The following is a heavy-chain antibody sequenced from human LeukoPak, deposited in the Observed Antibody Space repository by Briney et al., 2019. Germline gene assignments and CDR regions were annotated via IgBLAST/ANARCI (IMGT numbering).Heavy chain of an antibody. CDR2: IRYDGSNK. D-gene: IGHD3-22*01. CDR3: AKDDPYYYDSSGYFDY. CDR1: GFTFSSYG. Sequence: GGSLRLSCAASGFTFSSYGMHWVRQAPGKGLEWVAFIRYDGSNKYYADSVKGRFTISRDNSKNTLYLQMNSLRAEDMAVYYCAKDDPYYYDSSGYFDYWGQGTLVTVSS. V-gene: IGHV3-30*02. J-gene: IGHJ4*02.